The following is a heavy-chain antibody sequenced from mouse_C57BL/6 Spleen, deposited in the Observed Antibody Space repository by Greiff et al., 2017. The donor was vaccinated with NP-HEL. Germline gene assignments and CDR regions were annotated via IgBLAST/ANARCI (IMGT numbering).Heavy chain of an antibody. J-gene: IGHJ2*01. V-gene: IGHV1-82*01. CDR2: IYPGDGDT. Sequence: VKLMESGPELVKPGASVKISCKASGYAFSSSWMNWVKQRPGKGLEWIGRIYPGDGDTNYNGKFKGKATLTADKSSSTAYMQLSSLTSEDSAVYFCAIITTVVGGYFDYWGQGTTLTVSS. D-gene: IGHD1-1*01. CDR3: AIITTVVGGYFDY. CDR1: GYAFSSSW.